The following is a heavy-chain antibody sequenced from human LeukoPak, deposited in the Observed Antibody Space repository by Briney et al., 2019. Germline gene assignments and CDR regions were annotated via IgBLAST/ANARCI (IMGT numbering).Heavy chain of an antibody. CDR2: IYYSGST. J-gene: IGHJ3*02. V-gene: IGHV4-59*08. Sequence: SSETLSLTCTVSGGSMSSFYWSWIRQPPGKGLEWIGHIYYSGSTNYNPSLKSRVTISVDTSKNQFSLKLSSVTAADTAVYYCARHTSYDDSSGYYTGAFDIWGQGTMVTVSS. CDR3: ARHTSYDDSSGYYTGAFDI. CDR1: GGSMSSFY. D-gene: IGHD3-22*01.